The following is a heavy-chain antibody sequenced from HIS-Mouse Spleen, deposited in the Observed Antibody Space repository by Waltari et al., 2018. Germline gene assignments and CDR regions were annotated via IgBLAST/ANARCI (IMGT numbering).Heavy chain of an antibody. V-gene: IGHV4-39*07. CDR2: IYYSGST. Sequence: LQLQASGPGLVQPSETPSLTCTVSGGSISSSSSYSGWIRQPPGKGLEWIGSIYYSGSTYYNPSLKSRVTISVDTSKNQFSLKLSSVTAADTAVYYCAREIPYSSSWYDWYFDLWGRGTLVTVSS. CDR1: GGSISSSSSY. D-gene: IGHD6-13*01. J-gene: IGHJ2*01. CDR3: AREIPYSSSWYDWYFDL.